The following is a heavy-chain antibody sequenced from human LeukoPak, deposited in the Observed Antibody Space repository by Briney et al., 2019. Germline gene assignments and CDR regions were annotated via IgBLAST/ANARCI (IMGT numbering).Heavy chain of an antibody. CDR2: INQDEI. CDR1: GFTFSSSW. V-gene: IGHV3-7*01. J-gene: IGHJ4*02. Sequence: GGSLRLSCVASGFTFSSSWMTWVRQGPGKGLQWVASINQDEIHYVDAVRGRFTISRDNSKNTLYLQMNSLRAEDTAVYYCAKIPYYYDSSGYYYIDYWGRGTLVTVSS. CDR3: AKIPYYYDSSGYYYIDY. D-gene: IGHD3-22*01.